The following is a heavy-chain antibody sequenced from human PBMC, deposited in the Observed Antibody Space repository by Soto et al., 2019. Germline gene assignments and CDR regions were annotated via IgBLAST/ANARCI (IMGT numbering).Heavy chain of an antibody. CDR2: ISGSGDST. CDR1: GFTFSNYA. CDR3: AKENRRGYCSGGICYGYFDY. Sequence: EVQLLESGGGLVQPGGSLRLSCTASGFTFSNYAMSWVRQAPGKGLEWVSTISGSGDSTNYADSVKGQFAISRDNSNNMLYVQMDCLRVEDTAVYYCAKENRRGYCSGGICYGYFDYWGQGTLVTVSS. D-gene: IGHD2-15*01. J-gene: IGHJ4*02. V-gene: IGHV3-23*01.